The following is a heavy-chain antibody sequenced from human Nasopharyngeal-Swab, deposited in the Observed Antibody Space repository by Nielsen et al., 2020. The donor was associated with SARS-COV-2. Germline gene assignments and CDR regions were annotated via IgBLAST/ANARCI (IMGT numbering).Heavy chain of an antibody. CDR1: GFTFSSYA. V-gene: IGHV3-30-3*01. J-gene: IGHJ4*02. CDR3: ARYNTRGGNYAGVYYFDY. CDR2: ISYDGNNK. Sequence: GGSLRLSCGASGFTFSSYAMHWVRQAPGKGLEWVAVISYDGNNKYYADSVKGRFTISRDKSKNTLYLQMNSRRAYDSVVYYCARYNTRGGNYAGVYYFDYWGQGTLVTVSS. D-gene: IGHD1-7*01.